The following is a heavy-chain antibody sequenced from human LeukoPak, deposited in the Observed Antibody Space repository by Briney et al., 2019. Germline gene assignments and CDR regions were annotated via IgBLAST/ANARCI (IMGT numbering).Heavy chain of an antibody. J-gene: IGHJ6*03. CDR3: ARGRRGPMGGNYYYYYHMDV. V-gene: IGHV1-8*02. Sequence: ASVKVSCKASGYIFTTYDINWVRLAPGQGLEWMAWMNPNTGNTGYAQKFQGRVTMTRNTSISTAYMELSSLRSEDTAVYYCARGRRGPMGGNYYYYYHMDVWGKGTTVTISS. CDR1: GYIFTTYD. CDR2: MNPNTGNT. D-gene: IGHD1-26*01.